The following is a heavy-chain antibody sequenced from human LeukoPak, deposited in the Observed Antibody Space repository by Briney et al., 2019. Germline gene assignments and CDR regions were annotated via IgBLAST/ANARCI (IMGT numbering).Heavy chain of an antibody. D-gene: IGHD3-22*01. CDR1: GGSISSSSYY. CDR2: IYYSGST. Sequence: SETLSLTCTVSGGSISSSSYYWGWIRQPPGKGLEWIGSIYYSGSTYYNPSLKRRVTISVDTSKNQFSLKLSSVTAADTAVYYCASLYYYDSSGYYYNWFDPWGQGTLVTVSS. V-gene: IGHV4-39*01. J-gene: IGHJ5*02. CDR3: ASLYYYDSSGYYYNWFDP.